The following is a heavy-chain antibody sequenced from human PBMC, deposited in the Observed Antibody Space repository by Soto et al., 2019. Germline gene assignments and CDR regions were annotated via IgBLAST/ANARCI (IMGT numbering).Heavy chain of an antibody. Sequence: PGGSLRLSCSASVFTFRIFTMNWFRQAPGKGLEWVSTISSNSAYIYYTDALRGRFTISRDNAKNSLHLQMNSLRAEDTAVYYCTRDASRDSSARGWFDPWGPGTLVTVSS. CDR1: VFTFRIFT. CDR3: TRDASRDSSARGWFDP. J-gene: IGHJ5*02. D-gene: IGHD6-13*01. V-gene: IGHV3-21*01. CDR2: ISSNSAYI.